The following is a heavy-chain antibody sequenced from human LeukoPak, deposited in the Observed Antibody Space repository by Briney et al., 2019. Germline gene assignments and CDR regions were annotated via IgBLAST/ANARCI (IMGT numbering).Heavy chain of an antibody. CDR2: IIPILGIA. D-gene: IGHD6-13*01. J-gene: IGHJ6*02. Sequence: GASVKVSCKASGGTFSSYAISWVRQAPGQGLEWLGRIIPILGIANYAQKFQGRVTITADKSTSTAYMELSSLRSEDTAVYYCARSKHPLPLKIGIAAAGPMDVWGQGTTVTVSS. CDR3: ARSKHPLPLKIGIAAAGPMDV. V-gene: IGHV1-69*04. CDR1: GGTFSSYA.